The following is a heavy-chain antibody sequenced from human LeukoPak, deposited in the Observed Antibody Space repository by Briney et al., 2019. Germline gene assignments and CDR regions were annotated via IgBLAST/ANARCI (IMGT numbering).Heavy chain of an antibody. CDR1: GFIFSSYA. V-gene: IGHV3-23*01. Sequence: GGSPRHACVGSGFIFSSYAMSWVRQAPGKGLEWVSGISNSGHSTYNADSVKGRFSSTRDNSKNTLYLQMNSLRAEDTAVYYCAKDWRNGYSSDWYSEGYFPHWGQGTLLTVSS. CDR3: AKDWRNGYSSDWYSEGYFPH. CDR2: ISNSGHST. D-gene: IGHD5-18*01. J-gene: IGHJ1*01.